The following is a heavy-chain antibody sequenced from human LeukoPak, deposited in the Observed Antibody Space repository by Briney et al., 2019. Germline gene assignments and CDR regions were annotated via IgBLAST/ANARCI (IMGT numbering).Heavy chain of an antibody. CDR3: ARAPLRVEGRSYFDY. CDR2: ISSSSSYI. Sequence: GGSLRLSCAASGFTFSSYSMNWVRQAPGKGLEWVSSISSSSSYIYYADSVKGRFTISRDNAKNSLYLQMNSLRAEDTAAYYCARAPLRVEGRSYFDYWGQGTLVTVSS. J-gene: IGHJ4*02. CDR1: GFTFSSYS. V-gene: IGHV3-21*01. D-gene: IGHD3-16*01.